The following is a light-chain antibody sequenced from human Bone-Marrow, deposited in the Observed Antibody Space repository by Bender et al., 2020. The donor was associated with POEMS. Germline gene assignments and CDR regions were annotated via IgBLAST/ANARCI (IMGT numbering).Light chain of an antibody. V-gene: IGLV2-8*01. CDR1: SRDVGTYEY. Sequence: QSAPTQPPSASGSPGQSVTISCTGSSRDVGTYEYVSWYQQHPGKAPKLLIYEVSKRSSGVPDRFSGSKSGGTASLTIFGLQPEDEADYYCGSFAGDVGIFGGGTKLTVL. J-gene: IGLJ2*01. CDR3: GSFAGDVGI. CDR2: EVS.